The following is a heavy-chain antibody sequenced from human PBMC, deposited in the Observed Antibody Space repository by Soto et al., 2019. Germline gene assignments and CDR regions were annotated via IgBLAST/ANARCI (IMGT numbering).Heavy chain of an antibody. J-gene: IGHJ4*02. CDR1: GYSISRGDY. Sequence: SETLSLTCAVSGYSISRGDYWGWIRQPPGKGLEWIGSIYHSGSTYYNPSLKSRLTISIDTSKNSLYLQMNSLRAEDTAVYYCVRVREHCDGGSCYPFDSWGQGTLVTVSS. V-gene: IGHV4-38-2*01. D-gene: IGHD2-15*01. CDR2: IYHSGST. CDR3: VRVREHCDGGSCYPFDS.